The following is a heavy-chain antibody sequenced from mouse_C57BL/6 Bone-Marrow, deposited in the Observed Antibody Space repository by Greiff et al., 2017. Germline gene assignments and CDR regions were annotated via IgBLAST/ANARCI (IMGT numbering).Heavy chain of an antibody. CDR1: GYSITSGYY. CDR3: ARNYYYGSKESYWYFEV. D-gene: IGHD1-1*01. Sequence: VQLKESGPGLVKPSQSLSLPCSVTGYSITSGYYWNWIRQFPGNKLEWMGYISYDGSNNYNPSLKNRISITRDTSKNQFFLKLNSVTTEDTATYYCARNYYYGSKESYWYFEVWGTGTTVTVSS. V-gene: IGHV3-6*01. J-gene: IGHJ1*03. CDR2: ISYDGSN.